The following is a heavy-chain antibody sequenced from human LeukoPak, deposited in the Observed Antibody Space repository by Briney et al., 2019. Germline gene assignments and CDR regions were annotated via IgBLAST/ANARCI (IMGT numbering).Heavy chain of an antibody. CDR1: GFSLSTSGVG. CDR2: IYWNDDK. J-gene: IGHJ4*02. Sequence: SGPTLVKPTQTLTLTCTFSGFSLSTSGVGVGWIRQPPGKALEWLALIYWNDDKRYSPSLKSRLTITKDTSKNQVDLTMSNMDPVDTATYYCAHSGRFLEWLRGATDYFDYWGQGTLVTVSS. D-gene: IGHD3-3*01. CDR3: AHSGRFLEWLRGATDYFDY. V-gene: IGHV2-5*01.